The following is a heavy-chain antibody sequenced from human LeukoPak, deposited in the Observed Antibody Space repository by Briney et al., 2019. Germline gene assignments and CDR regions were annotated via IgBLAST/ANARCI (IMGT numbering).Heavy chain of an antibody. V-gene: IGHV3-48*03. J-gene: IGHJ6*02. CDR2: ISSSGSTI. Sequence: GGSLRLSCAASGFTFSSYEMNWVRQAPGKGLEWVSYISSSGSTIYYADSVKGRFTISRDNAKNSLYLRMNSLRAEDTAVYYCARRGVIITTFDYYYGMDVWGQGTTVAVSS. D-gene: IGHD3-10*01. CDR3: ARRGVIITTFDYYYGMDV. CDR1: GFTFSSYE.